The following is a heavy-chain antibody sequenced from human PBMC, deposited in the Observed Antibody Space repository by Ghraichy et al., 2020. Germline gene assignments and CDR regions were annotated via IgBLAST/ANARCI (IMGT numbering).Heavy chain of an antibody. Sequence: XGSLRLSCAASGFTFRPYMMTWVRQAPGKGLEWVASMKQDVGEEYYVDSVKGRFTISRDNAKNSLFLQMNSLRAEDSAVYYCARDNDFRIDYWGQGTLVTVSS. J-gene: IGHJ4*02. V-gene: IGHV3-7*01. CDR3: ARDNDFRIDY. CDR1: GFTFRPYM. CDR2: MKQDVGEE. D-gene: IGHD1-14*01.